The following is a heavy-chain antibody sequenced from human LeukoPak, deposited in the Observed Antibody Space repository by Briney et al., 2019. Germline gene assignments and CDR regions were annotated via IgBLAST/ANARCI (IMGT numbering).Heavy chain of an antibody. D-gene: IGHD3-22*01. Sequence: GASVKVSCKASGGTFSSYAISWVRQAPGQGLEWMGRIIPILGIANYAQKFQGRVTITADKSTSTAYMELSSLRSEGTAVYYCASRGYKVYDSSGYYGYWGQGTLVTVSS. CDR3: ASRGYKVYDSSGYYGY. CDR1: GGTFSSYA. J-gene: IGHJ4*02. V-gene: IGHV1-69*04. CDR2: IIPILGIA.